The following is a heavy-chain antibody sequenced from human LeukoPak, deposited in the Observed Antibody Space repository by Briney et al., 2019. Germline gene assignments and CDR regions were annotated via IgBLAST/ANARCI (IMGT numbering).Heavy chain of an antibody. CDR2: IRYDGSNK. J-gene: IGHJ4*02. D-gene: IGHD2-21*02. Sequence: PGGSLRLSCAASGFTFSSYGMHWVRQAPGKGLEWVSFIRYDGSNKYYADSVKGRFTISRDNSKNTLYLQMNSLRAEDTAVYYCAKRTARGDDLDYWGQGTLVTVSS. V-gene: IGHV3-30*02. CDR1: GFTFSSYG. CDR3: AKRTARGDDLDY.